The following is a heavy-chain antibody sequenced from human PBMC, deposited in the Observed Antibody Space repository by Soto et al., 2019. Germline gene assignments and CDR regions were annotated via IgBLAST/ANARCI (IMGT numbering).Heavy chain of an antibody. CDR1: GFTFSSYS. V-gene: IGHV3-48*01. Sequence: GGSLRLSCAASGFTFSSYSMNWVRQAPGKGLEWVSYISSSSSTIYYADSVKGRFTISRDNAKNSLYLQMNSLRAEDTAVYYCAREGYCSGGSCHYYYYYYMDVWGKGTTVTVSS. CDR2: ISSSSSTI. J-gene: IGHJ6*03. CDR3: AREGYCSGGSCHYYYYYYMDV. D-gene: IGHD2-15*01.